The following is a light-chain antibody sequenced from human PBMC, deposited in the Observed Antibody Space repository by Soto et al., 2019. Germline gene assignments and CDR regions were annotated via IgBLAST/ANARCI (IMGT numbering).Light chain of an antibody. CDR1: SSDVGGYNY. V-gene: IGLV2-8*01. CDR3: TSYAGGNYV. Sequence: QSALTQPPSASGSPGQSVTISCTGTSSDVGGYNYVSWYQQHPDKVPKLIIYEVNKRPSGVPDRFSGSKSGNTASLTVSGLQAEDEGDYYCTSYAGGNYVFGTGTKVTVL. J-gene: IGLJ1*01. CDR2: EVN.